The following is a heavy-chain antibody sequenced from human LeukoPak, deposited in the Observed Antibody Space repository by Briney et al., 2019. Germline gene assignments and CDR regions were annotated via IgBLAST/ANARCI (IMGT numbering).Heavy chain of an antibody. D-gene: IGHD5-18*01. V-gene: IGHV1-46*03. CDR3: ARSKARYSYGFVGGYYFDY. J-gene: IGHJ4*02. Sequence: ASVKVSCKASGYTFTSYYMHWVRQAPGQGPEWMGIINPSGGSTSYAQKFQGRVTMTRDTSTSTVYMELSSLRSEDTAVYYCARSKARYSYGFVGGYYFDYWGQGTLVTVSS. CDR2: INPSGGST. CDR1: GYTFTSYY.